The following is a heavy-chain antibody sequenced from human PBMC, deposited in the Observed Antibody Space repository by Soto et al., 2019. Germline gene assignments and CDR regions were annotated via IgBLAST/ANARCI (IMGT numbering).Heavy chain of an antibody. V-gene: IGHV2-70*11. J-gene: IGHJ4*02. CDR3: AGIGYCSSASCGYFDY. Sequence: SGPTLVYPTQTLTLTCTFSGFSLSTSGMCVSWIRQPPGKALEWLARIDWDDDKYYSTSLKTRLTISKDTSTNQVVLTMTNMDPVDTATYYCAGIGYCSSASCGYFDYWGQGTLVTVSS. CDR2: IDWDDDK. D-gene: IGHD2-2*03. CDR1: GFSLSTSGMC.